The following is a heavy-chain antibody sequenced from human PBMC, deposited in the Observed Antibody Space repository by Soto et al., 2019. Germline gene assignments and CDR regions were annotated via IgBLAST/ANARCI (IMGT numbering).Heavy chain of an antibody. CDR1: GFTFSDYY. Sequence: PGGSLRLSCAASGFTFSDYYMSWIRQAPGKGLEWVSYISSSGSTIYYADSVKGRFTISRDNAKNSLYLQMNSLRAEDTAVYYCARDYYLFNDCSSTSCYIPIYMDVWGKGTTVTVSS. CDR2: ISSSGSTI. J-gene: IGHJ6*03. CDR3: ARDYYLFNDCSSTSCYIPIYMDV. D-gene: IGHD2-2*02. V-gene: IGHV3-11*01.